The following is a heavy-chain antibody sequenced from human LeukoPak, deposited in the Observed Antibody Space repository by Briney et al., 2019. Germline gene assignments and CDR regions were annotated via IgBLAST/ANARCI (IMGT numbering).Heavy chain of an antibody. CDR1: GFTFSSYA. CDR3: AKDRLSGQLAPYFDY. CDR2: ISGSGGTT. D-gene: IGHD6-13*01. V-gene: IGHV3-23*01. Sequence: PGGSLRLSCAASGFTFSSYAMSWVRQAPGKGLEWVSAISGSGGTTYYADSVKGRFTISRDNSKSTLYLQMNSLRAEDMAVYYCAKDRLSGQLAPYFDYWAREPWSPSPQ. J-gene: IGHJ4*02.